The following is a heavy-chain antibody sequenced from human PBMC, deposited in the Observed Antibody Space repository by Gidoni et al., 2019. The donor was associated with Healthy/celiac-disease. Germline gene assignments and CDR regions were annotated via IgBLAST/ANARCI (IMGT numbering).Heavy chain of an antibody. CDR2: IIPIFGTA. J-gene: IGHJ4*02. CDR3: ARVRVAGLYYFDY. D-gene: IGHD6-19*01. CDR1: GGTFSSYA. V-gene: IGHV1-69*01. Sequence: QVQLVQSGAEVKKPGYSVKVSCKASGGTFSSYAISWVRPAPGKGLEWMGGIIPIFGTANYAQKFQGRVTITADESTSTAYMELSSLRSEDTAVYYCARVRVAGLYYFDYWGQGTLVTVSS.